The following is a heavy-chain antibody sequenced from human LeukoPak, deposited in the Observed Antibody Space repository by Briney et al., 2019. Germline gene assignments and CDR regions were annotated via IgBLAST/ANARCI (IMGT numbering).Heavy chain of an antibody. V-gene: IGHV1-8*01. D-gene: IGHD3-22*01. CDR2: MNPNSGNT. CDR1: GYTFTNYD. J-gene: IGHJ3*02. CDR3: ASLTYYYDSSGYYYDGAFDI. Sequence: GASVKVSCKASGYTFTNYDINWVRQATGQGLEWMGWMNPNSGNTGYAQKFQGRVTMTRNTSISTAYMELSSLRSEDTAVYYCASLTYYYDSSGYYYDGAFDIWGQGTMVTVSS.